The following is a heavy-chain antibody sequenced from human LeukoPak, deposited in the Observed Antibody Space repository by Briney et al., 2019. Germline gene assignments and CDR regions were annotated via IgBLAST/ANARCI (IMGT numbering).Heavy chain of an antibody. CDR2: IYSGGST. V-gene: IGHV3-66*01. Sequence: GGSLRLSCAASGFTVSSNYMSWVRQAPGKGLEWVSVIYSGGSTYYADSVKGRFTISRDNSKNTLYLQMNSLRAEDTAVYYCARGTGTTTEYFDYWGQGTLVTVSS. D-gene: IGHD1-7*01. J-gene: IGHJ4*02. CDR1: GFTVSSNY. CDR3: ARGTGTTTEYFDY.